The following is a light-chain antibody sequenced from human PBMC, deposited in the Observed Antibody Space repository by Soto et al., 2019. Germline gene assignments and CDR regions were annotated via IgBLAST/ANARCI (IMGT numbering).Light chain of an antibody. J-gene: IGLJ1*01. V-gene: IGLV2-14*01. CDR2: EVS. CDR1: SSDVGGYNY. Sequence: QSARTQPASVSGSPGQSITDSCTGTSSDVGGYNYVSWYQQHPGKAPKLMIYEVSNRPSGVSNRFSGSKSGNTASLTISGLQAEDEADYYCSSYTSSSTYVFGTATKVTVL. CDR3: SSYTSSSTYV.